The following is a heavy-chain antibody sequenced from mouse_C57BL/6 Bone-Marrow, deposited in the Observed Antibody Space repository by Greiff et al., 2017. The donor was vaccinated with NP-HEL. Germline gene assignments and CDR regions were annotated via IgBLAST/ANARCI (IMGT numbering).Heavy chain of an antibody. D-gene: IGHD3-1*01. CDR3: ARSSSCGTGYYFDD. CDR1: GYTFTSYG. Sequence: VQLQQSGAELARPGASVKLSCKASGYTFTSYGISWVKQRTGQGLEWIGEIYPRSGNTNYNEKFKGKATLTADKSSSTAYMELRSLTSEDSAVYVCARSSSCGTGYYFDDWGKGTTLTVSS. J-gene: IGHJ2*01. V-gene: IGHV1-81*01. CDR2: IYPRSGNT.